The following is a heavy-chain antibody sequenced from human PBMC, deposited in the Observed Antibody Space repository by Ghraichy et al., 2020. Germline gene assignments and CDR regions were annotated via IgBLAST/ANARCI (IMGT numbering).Heavy chain of an antibody. D-gene: IGHD6-13*01. Sequence: SETLSLTCAVSGGSISSSNWWSWVRQPPGKGLEWIGEIYHSGSTNYNPSLKSRVTISVDKSKNQFSLKVSSVTAADTAVYYCAREIEQQPSYMDVWGKGTTVTVSS. J-gene: IGHJ6*03. V-gene: IGHV4-4*02. CDR3: AREIEQQPSYMDV. CDR1: GGSISSSNW. CDR2: IYHSGST.